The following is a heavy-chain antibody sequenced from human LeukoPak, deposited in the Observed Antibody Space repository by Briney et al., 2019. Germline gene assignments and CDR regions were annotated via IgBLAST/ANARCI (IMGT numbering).Heavy chain of an antibody. V-gene: IGHV4-59*01. D-gene: IGHD2-21*02. CDR1: GGSISSYY. Sequence: SETLSLTCTVSGGSISSYYWSWIRQPPRKGGEGSGYIYYSGSTNYNPSLKSRVTISVDTSKNQFSLQLSSVTAADTAVYYCARVDCGGGCYWRGSYFDYWGQGTLVTVSS. J-gene: IGHJ4*02. CDR3: ARVDCGGGCYWRGSYFDY. CDR2: IYYSGST.